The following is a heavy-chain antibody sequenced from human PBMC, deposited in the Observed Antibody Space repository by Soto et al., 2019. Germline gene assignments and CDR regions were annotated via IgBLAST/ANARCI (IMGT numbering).Heavy chain of an antibody. CDR1: GFTFSSYA. CDR3: ARQYYDFWSGYPHGMDV. Sequence: LRLSCAASGFTFSSYAMHWVRQAPGKGLEWVAVISYDGSNKYYADSVKGRFAISRDNSKNTLYLQMNSLRAEDTAVYYCARQYYDFWSGYPHGMDVWGQGTTVTVSS. D-gene: IGHD3-3*01. J-gene: IGHJ6*02. CDR2: ISYDGSNK. V-gene: IGHV3-30*09.